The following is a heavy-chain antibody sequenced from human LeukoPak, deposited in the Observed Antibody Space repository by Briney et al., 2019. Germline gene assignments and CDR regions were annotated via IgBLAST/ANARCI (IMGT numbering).Heavy chain of an antibody. CDR3: ANIVVVVAATVYYFDY. CDR2: IYYSGSP. J-gene: IGHJ4*02. CDR1: GGSISSSRYY. Sequence: PSETLSLTCTVSGGSISSSRYYWGWIRQPPGKGLEWVGRIYYSGSPYYNPSLKSRVTISVDTSKHQFSLKLSSVTAADTAVYYCANIVVVVAATVYYFDYWGQGTLVTVSS. V-gene: IGHV4-39*07. D-gene: IGHD2-15*01.